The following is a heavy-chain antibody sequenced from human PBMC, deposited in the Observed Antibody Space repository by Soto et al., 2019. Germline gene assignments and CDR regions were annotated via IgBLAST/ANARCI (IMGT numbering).Heavy chain of an antibody. D-gene: IGHD4-17*01. CDR2: IYYSGST. Sequence: SETLSLTCTVSGGSLSSGDYYWGWVRQPPGKGLEWIGYIYYSGSTYYNPSLKSRVTISVDTSKNQFSLKLSSVTAADTAVYYCARSDYGEYYGMDVWGQGTTVTVSS. CDR1: GGSLSSGDYY. CDR3: ARSDYGEYYGMDV. V-gene: IGHV4-30-4*01. J-gene: IGHJ6*02.